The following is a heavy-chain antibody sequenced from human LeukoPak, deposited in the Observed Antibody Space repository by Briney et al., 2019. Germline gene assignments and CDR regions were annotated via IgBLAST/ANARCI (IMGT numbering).Heavy chain of an antibody. CDR2: ISANNGNT. CDR1: GYTFTSYG. J-gene: IGHJ4*02. D-gene: IGHD1-1*01. V-gene: IGHV1-18*01. Sequence: ASVKVSCKASGYTFTSYGITWVRQAPGQGLEWMGWISANNGNTNYAQKLEGRVTVTTDTSTSTAYIELRSLRCDDTAVYCCARGTYNDYWGQGTLVTVSS. CDR3: ARGTYNDY.